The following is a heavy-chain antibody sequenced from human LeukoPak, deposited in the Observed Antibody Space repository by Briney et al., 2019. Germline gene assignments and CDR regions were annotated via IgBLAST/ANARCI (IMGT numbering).Heavy chain of an antibody. CDR2: IHYSGST. CDR1: GDSIRSSRHY. D-gene: IGHD1-26*01. Sequence: SETLSLTCTVSGDSIRSSRHYWGWIRQPPGKGLEWIGSIHYSGSTYDNPSLKSRVTISVDTSKNQFSLKLSSVTAADTAVYYCARLGATGGYCYYYYMDVWGKGSTVTVSS. V-gene: IGHV4-39*01. CDR3: ARLGATGGYCYYYYMDV. J-gene: IGHJ6*03.